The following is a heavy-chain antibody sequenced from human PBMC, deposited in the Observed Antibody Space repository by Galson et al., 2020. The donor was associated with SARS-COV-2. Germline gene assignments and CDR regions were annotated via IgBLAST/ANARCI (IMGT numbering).Heavy chain of an antibody. CDR1: GFTLSDHY. CDR2: SKNRRNSYTT. V-gene: IGHV3-72*01. J-gene: IGHJ4*02. Sequence: GGPLRLSCAASGFTLSDHYIDWVRQATGKGLEWVARSKNRRNSYTTEYAASVNGRFTIYRDDSKNSLYLQMNSLKTEDTAVYYCVSWSYGSADYWGQGTLVTVSS. D-gene: IGHD2-15*01. CDR3: VSWSYGSADY.